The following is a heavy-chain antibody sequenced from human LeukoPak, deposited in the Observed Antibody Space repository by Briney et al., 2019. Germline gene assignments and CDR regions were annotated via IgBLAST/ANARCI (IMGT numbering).Heavy chain of an antibody. CDR3: ARSTTFGVAHLGFDP. Sequence: PSETLSLTCAVYGGSFSGYYWSWIRQPPGKGLEWIGEINHSGSTNYNPSLKSRVTISVDTSKNQFSLKLSSVTAADTAVYYCARSTTFGVAHLGFDPWGQGTLVTVSS. V-gene: IGHV4-34*01. D-gene: IGHD3-3*01. J-gene: IGHJ5*02. CDR2: INHSGST. CDR1: GGSFSGYY.